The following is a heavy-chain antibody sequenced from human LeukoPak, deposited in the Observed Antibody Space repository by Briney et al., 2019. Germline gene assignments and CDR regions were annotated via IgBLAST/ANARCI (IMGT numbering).Heavy chain of an antibody. D-gene: IGHD1-20*01. Sequence: GGSLRLSCGASGFTFRNYWMNWVRQAPGKGLEWVANIKDDGSDKYYVDSVKGRFSISKDNAKNALYLQMNSLRVEDTAVYYCVPLNWNPPGDFDYWGQGTPVTVSS. CDR1: GFTFRNYW. CDR3: VPLNWNPPGDFDY. CDR2: IKDDGSDK. V-gene: IGHV3-7*01. J-gene: IGHJ4*02.